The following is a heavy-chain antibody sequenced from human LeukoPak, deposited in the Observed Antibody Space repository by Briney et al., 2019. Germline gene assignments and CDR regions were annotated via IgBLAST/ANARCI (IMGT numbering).Heavy chain of an antibody. CDR2: ISSGSRYI. J-gene: IGHJ4*02. Sequence: GGSLRLSCATSGFTFSTSDMNWVRQTPGKGLEWVSSISSGSRYIYYADSVKGRFTSSRDNAGNSLFLQMNSLRAEDTAVYYCARGAVAGRRVDYWGQGTLVTVSS. V-gene: IGHV3-21*06. D-gene: IGHD6-19*01. CDR1: GFTFSTSD. CDR3: ARGAVAGRRVDY.